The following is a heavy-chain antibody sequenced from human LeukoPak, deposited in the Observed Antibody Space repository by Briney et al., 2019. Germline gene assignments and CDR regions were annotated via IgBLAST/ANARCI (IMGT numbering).Heavy chain of an antibody. Sequence: PGGSLRLSCAASGFIFRSYGMSWVRQAPGKGLEWVSALSGNGGVTYYADSVKGRLAIPRDNSKNTLYLQMNALRAEDTAVYYCAKDLAWGLDYWGQGALVTVSP. V-gene: IGHV3-23*01. CDR3: AKDLAWGLDY. CDR1: GFIFRSYG. D-gene: IGHD3/OR15-3a*01. CDR2: LSGNGGVT. J-gene: IGHJ4*02.